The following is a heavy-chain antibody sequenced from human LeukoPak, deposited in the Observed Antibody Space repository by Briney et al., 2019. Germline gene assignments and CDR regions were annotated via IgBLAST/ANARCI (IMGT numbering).Heavy chain of an antibody. CDR3: ARGFGMTTVTGFDY. D-gene: IGHD4-17*01. V-gene: IGHV4-34*01. CDR2: INHSGST. J-gene: IGHJ4*02. CDR1: GGSFSGYY. Sequence: SETLSLTCAVYGGSFSGYYWSWIRQPPGKGLEWIGEINHSGSTNYNPSLKSRVTISVDTSKNQFSLKLSSVTAADTAVYYCARGFGMTTVTGFDYWGQGALVTVSS.